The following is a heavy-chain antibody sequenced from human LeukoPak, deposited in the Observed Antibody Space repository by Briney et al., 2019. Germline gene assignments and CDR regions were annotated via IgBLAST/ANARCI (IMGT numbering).Heavy chain of an antibody. CDR1: GFTFSSYA. V-gene: IGHV3-23*01. CDR3: AKSSGYRLYYSDY. CDR2: IRGSGDST. D-gene: IGHD3-22*01. J-gene: IGHJ4*02. Sequence: GVSLRLSCAASGFTFSSYAMSWVRQAPGKGLEWVSAIRGSGDSTYYADSVRGRFTVSRDNSKSTLYLQMNSLRVEDAAAYYCAKSSGYRLYYSDYWGQGTLVTVSS.